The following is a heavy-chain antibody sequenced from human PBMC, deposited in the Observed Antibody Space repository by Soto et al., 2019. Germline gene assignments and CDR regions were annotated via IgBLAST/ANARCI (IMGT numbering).Heavy chain of an antibody. Sequence: GGSLRLSCAASGFTLSSYAMHWVRQAPGNGLEWVAVISYDGSNKYYADSVKGRFTISRDNSKNTLYLQMNSLRAEDTAVYYCARDHRFLEWTRYYGMDVWGQGTTVTVSS. CDR2: ISYDGSNK. J-gene: IGHJ6*02. CDR1: GFTLSSYA. CDR3: ARDHRFLEWTRYYGMDV. D-gene: IGHD3-3*01. V-gene: IGHV3-30-3*01.